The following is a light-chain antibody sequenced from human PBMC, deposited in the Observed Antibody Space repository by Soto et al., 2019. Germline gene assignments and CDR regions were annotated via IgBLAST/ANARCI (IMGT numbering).Light chain of an antibody. CDR2: FDS. Sequence: SYELTQPPSVSVAPGQTASIACGGSNIGSKNIHWYQQRPGQAPVLVIFFDSVRPSGIPARFSGSNSGNTATPTISRVEAGDEADYYCHVWDKSSNHVVFGGGTKLTVL. V-gene: IGLV3-21*04. CDR3: HVWDKSSNHVV. J-gene: IGLJ2*01. CDR1: NIGSKN.